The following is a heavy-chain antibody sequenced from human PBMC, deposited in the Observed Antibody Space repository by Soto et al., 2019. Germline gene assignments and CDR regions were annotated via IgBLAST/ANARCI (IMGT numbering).Heavy chain of an antibody. CDR1: GGTFSSYA. V-gene: IGHV1-69*12. Sequence: QVQLVQSGAEVKKPGSSVKVSCKASGGTFSSYAISWVRQAPGQGLEWMGGIIPIFGTANYAQKFQGRVTITADESTSTAYMELSSLRSEDPAVDYCARSGRYSYGWGPNDYWGQGTLVTVSS. CDR2: IIPIFGTA. CDR3: ARSGRYSYGWGPNDY. D-gene: IGHD5-18*01. J-gene: IGHJ4*02.